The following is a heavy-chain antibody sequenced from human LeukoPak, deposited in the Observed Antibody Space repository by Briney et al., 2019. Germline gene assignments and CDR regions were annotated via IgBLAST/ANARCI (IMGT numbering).Heavy chain of an antibody. J-gene: IGHJ6*02. V-gene: IGHV1-24*01. CDR1: GYTLTELS. CDR3: ATVSPSPGIAARYYYGMDV. Sequence: ASVKVSCKVSGYTLTELSMHWVRQAPGKGLEWMGGFDPEDGETIYAQKFQGRVTMTEDTSTDTAYMELSSLRSEDTAVYYCATVSPSPGIAARYYYGMDVWGQGTTVTASS. D-gene: IGHD6-6*01. CDR2: FDPEDGET.